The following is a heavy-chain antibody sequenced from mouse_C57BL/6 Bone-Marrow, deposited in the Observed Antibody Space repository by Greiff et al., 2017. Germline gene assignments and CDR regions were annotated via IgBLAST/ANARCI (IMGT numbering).Heavy chain of an antibody. CDR2: INPNNGGT. CDR1: GYTFTDYY. V-gene: IGHV1-26*01. D-gene: IGHD1-1*01. Sequence: VQLQQSGPELVKPGASVKISCKASGYTFTDYYMNWVKQSHGKSLEWIGDINPNNGGTSYNQKFKGKATLTVDKSSSTAYMELRSLTSEDSAVYYCARDGAGYYYGSSYVYWYFDVWGTGTTVTVSS. J-gene: IGHJ1*03. CDR3: ARDGAGYYYGSSYVYWYFDV.